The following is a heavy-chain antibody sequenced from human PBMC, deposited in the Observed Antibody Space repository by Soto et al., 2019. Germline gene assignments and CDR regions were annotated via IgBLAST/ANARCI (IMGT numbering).Heavy chain of an antibody. CDR3: ARVPPNFYYNGMDV. V-gene: IGHV3-48*03. CDR1: GLTFSSYE. CDR2: ISSGGSTI. Sequence: GGSLRLSCAASGLTFSSYEMNWVRQAPGKGLEWVSYISSGGSTIKYADSVKGRFSISRDNAKNSLYLQMNSLRAEDTALYYCARVPPNFYYNGMDVWGQGTTVTVSS. J-gene: IGHJ6*02.